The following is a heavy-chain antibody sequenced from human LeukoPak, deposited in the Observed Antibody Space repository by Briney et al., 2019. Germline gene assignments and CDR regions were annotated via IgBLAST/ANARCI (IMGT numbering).Heavy chain of an antibody. CDR2: ISSSSSTI. D-gene: IGHD1-26*01. CDR3: ARGDGRVGESPFDY. V-gene: IGHV3-48*04. CDR1: GFTFSSYS. Sequence: PGGSLRLSCAASGFTFSSYSMNWVRQAPGKGLEWVSYISSSSSTIYYADSVKGRFTISRDNAKNSLYLQMNSLRAEDTAVYYCARGDGRVGESPFDYWGQGTLVTVSS. J-gene: IGHJ4*02.